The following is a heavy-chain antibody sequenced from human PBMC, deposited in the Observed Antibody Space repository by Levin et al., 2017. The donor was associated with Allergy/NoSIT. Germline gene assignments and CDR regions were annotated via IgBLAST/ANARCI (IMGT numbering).Heavy chain of an antibody. J-gene: IGHJ6*03. Sequence: PGGSLRLSCAASGFTVSSNYMSWVRQAPGKGLEWVSVIYSGGSTYYADSVKGRFTISRDNSKNTLYLQMNSLRAEDTAVYYCARFAGTGFFLYYYYMDVWGKGTTVTVSS. CDR1: GFTVSSNY. D-gene: IGHD6-13*01. CDR3: ARFAGTGFFLYYYYMDV. V-gene: IGHV3-66*01. CDR2: IYSGGST.